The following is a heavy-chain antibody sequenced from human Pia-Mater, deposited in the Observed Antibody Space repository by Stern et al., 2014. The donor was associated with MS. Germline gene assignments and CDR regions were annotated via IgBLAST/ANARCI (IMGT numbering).Heavy chain of an antibody. J-gene: IGHJ6*02. CDR2: IIPIFGTA. V-gene: IGHV1-69*01. D-gene: IGHD3-9*01. CDR3: ARDGRHTDNYGLDV. CDR1: GGTFNVYA. Sequence: QLVQSGAEVKKPGSSVKVSCKDSGGTFNVYAINWLRQAPGQGLEWMGGIIPIFGTANYAQKFQGRVTITADESTRTSSMQLSSLRYDDTAVYYCARDGRHTDNYGLDVWGQGTTVTVSS.